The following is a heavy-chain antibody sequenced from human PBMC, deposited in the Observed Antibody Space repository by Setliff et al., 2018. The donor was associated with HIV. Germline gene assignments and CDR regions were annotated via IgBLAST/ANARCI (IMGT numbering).Heavy chain of an antibody. J-gene: IGHJ4*02. CDR3: ARDKDEDYGSTSFDY. CDR1: GLIFSSYW. Sequence: LRLSCAASGLIFSSYWMSWVRQAPGKGLEWVANIKQDGSEKYYVDSVKGRFTISRDNAKNSLYLQLNSLRPEDTAVYYCARDKDEDYGSTSFDYWGQGILVTVSS. V-gene: IGHV3-7*03. D-gene: IGHD4-17*01. CDR2: IKQDGSEK.